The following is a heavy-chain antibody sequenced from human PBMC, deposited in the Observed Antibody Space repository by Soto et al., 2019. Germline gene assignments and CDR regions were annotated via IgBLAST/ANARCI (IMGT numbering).Heavy chain of an antibody. Sequence: QVQLVQSGAEVKKPGASVKVSCEASGYTFGYYGISWVRQAPGQGLEWMGWISGYNGETKYAQNFQGRVTMTADTSTSTAYMELRSLRSDDTAVYYCARYGDANAVEYFNYYGMDAWGQGTTVTVSS. D-gene: IGHD1-1*01. J-gene: IGHJ6*02. CDR3: ARYGDANAVEYFNYYGMDA. V-gene: IGHV1-18*01. CDR1: GYTFGYYG. CDR2: ISGYNGET.